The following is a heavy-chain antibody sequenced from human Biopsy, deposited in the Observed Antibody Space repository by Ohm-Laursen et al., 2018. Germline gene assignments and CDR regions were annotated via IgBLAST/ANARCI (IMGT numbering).Heavy chain of an antibody. CDR3: ARDIMNRIAGLVARSDVFDV. V-gene: IGHV1-2*02. D-gene: IGHD3-16*01. CDR1: GYAVNDYF. CDR2: ISPNRGGT. J-gene: IGHJ3*01. Sequence: ASVKVSCKGSGYAVNDYFLHWLRQAPGQGPEWMGWISPNRGGTNYAQKFQGRVTMTTDTSISTVYLELRRLISDDTAVYYCARDIMNRIAGLVARSDVFDVWGQGTLVTVSS.